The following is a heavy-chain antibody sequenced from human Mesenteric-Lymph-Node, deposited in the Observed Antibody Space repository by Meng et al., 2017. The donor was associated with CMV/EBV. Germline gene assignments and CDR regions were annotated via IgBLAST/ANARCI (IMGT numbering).Heavy chain of an antibody. CDR2: IYWNEDQ. CDR1: GSPPTPGGVG. J-gene: IGHJ2*01. CDR3: AHSSSWYSHWYFDL. Sequence: PGSPPTPGGVGVGWVRQPPGKAREWLALIYWNEDQRYSPSLKSRLTITKDTSKNQVVLTMTNMDPVDTATYYCAHSSSWYSHWYFDLWGRGTLVTVSS. D-gene: IGHD6-13*01. V-gene: IGHV2-5*01.